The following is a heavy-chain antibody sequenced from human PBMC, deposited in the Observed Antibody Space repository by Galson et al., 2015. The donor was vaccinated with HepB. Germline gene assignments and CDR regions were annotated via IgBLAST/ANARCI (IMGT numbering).Heavy chain of an antibody. V-gene: IGHV1-69*13. CDR1: GGTFSSYA. CDR2: IIPIFGTA. Sequence: SVKVSCKASGGTFSSYAISWVRQAPGQGLEWMGGIIPIFGTANYAQKFQGRVTITADESTSTAYMELSSPRSEDTAVYYCAASGDGYNFEWAPPSYYYYYMDVWGKGTTVTVSS. CDR3: AASGDGYNFEWAPPSYYYYYMDV. J-gene: IGHJ6*03. D-gene: IGHD5-24*01.